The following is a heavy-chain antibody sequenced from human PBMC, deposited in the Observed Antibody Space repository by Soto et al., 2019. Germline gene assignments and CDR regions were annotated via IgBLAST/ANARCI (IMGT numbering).Heavy chain of an antibody. CDR3: ARLSITLLPRYCSSTSCPGFWFDP. D-gene: IGHD2-2*01. CDR2: IYYSGST. CDR1: GGSISSYY. J-gene: IGHJ5*02. V-gene: IGHV4-59*08. Sequence: PSETLSLTCTVSGGSISSYYWSWIRQPPGKGLEWIGYIYYSGSTNYNPSLKSRVTISVDTSKNQFSLKLSSVTAADTAVYYCARLSITLLPRYCSSTSCPGFWFDPWGQGTLVTVSS.